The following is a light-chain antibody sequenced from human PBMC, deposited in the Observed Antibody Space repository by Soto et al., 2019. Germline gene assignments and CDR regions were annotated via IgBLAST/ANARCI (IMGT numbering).Light chain of an antibody. CDR2: GAS. V-gene: IGKV3-20*01. J-gene: IGKJ2*01. CDR3: QQYGSSLYMYT. Sequence: EIVLTQSPGTLSLSPGERATLFCRASQSVSSSYLAWYQQKPGQASRLLIYGASSRATGIPDRFSGSGSGTDFTLTISRLEPEDFAVYYCQQYGSSLYMYTFGQGTKLEIK. CDR1: QSVSSSY.